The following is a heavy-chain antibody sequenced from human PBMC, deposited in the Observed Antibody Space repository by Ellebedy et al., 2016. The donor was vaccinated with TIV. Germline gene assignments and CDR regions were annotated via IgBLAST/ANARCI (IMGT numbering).Heavy chain of an antibody. V-gene: IGHV3-7*03. CDR2: IKGDGSEK. CDR3: AKAVLELHAFDI. CDR1: GFTFTKFW. J-gene: IGHJ3*02. Sequence: GESLKISXAASGFTFTKFWMSWVRRAPGGGLEWVANIKGDGSEKFYGDSVKGRFTISRDNSKNTLSLQMNSLRAEDTAVYYCAKAVLELHAFDIWGQGTIVTVSS. D-gene: IGHD1-7*01.